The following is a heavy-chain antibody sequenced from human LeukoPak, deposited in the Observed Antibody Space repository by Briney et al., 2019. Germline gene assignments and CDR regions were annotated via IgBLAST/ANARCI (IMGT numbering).Heavy chain of an antibody. J-gene: IGHJ4*02. CDR3: ASRYDSSGYYYPFDY. V-gene: IGHV3-48*01. CDR1: GFTFSSYS. D-gene: IGHD3-22*01. Sequence: GGSLRLSCAASGFTFSSYSMNWVRQAPGKGLEWVSYISSSSSTIYYADSVKGRFTISRDNAKNSPYLQMNSLRAEDTAVYYCASRYDSSGYYYPFDYWGQGTLVTVSS. CDR2: ISSSSSTI.